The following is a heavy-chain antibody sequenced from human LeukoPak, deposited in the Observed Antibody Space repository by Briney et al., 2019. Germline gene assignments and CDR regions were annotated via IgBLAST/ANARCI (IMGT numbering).Heavy chain of an antibody. CDR3: ARVGRDDAFDI. Sequence: SETLSFTCTVSGGSISSYYWSWIRQPPGKGLEWIGYIYYSGSTNYNPSLKSRVTISVDTSKNQFSLKLSSVTAADTAVYYCARVGRDDAFDIWGQGTMVTVSS. CDR1: GGSISSYY. CDR2: IYYSGST. J-gene: IGHJ3*02. V-gene: IGHV4-59*01.